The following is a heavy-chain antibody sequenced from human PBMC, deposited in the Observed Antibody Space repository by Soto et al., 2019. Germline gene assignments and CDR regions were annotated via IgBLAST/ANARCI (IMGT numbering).Heavy chain of an antibody. Sequence: QVQLEQSGADVKKPGASVKVSCKTSGYIFTDYYIHWVRQAPGQGLEWMGYINPKTGGTTYAQKFQGWVTMTRDTSVSTAYIDLSSLKFNDTAVYYCARDQGNSSSWPIDFWGQGTVVTVSS. CDR3: ARDQGNSSSWPIDF. D-gene: IGHD6-13*01. CDR1: GYIFTDYY. J-gene: IGHJ4*02. CDR2: INPKTGGT. V-gene: IGHV1-2*04.